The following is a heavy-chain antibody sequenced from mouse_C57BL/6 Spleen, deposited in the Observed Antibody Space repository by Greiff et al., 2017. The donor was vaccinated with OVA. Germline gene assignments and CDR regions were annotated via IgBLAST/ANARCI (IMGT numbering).Heavy chain of an antibody. V-gene: IGHV1-81*01. CDR3: ATNYYGSSYGYFDV. J-gene: IGHJ1*03. CDR2: IYPRSGNT. D-gene: IGHD1-1*01. Sequence: ESGAELARPGASVKLSCKASGYTFTSYGISWVKQRTGQGLEWIGEIYPRSGNTYYNEKFKGKATLTADKSSSTAYMELRSLTSEDSAVYFCATNYYGSSYGYFDVWGTGTTVTVSS. CDR1: GYTFTSYG.